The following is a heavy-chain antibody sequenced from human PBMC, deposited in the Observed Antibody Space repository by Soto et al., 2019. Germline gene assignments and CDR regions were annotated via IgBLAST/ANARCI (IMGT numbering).Heavy chain of an antibody. J-gene: IGHJ6*02. Sequence: QVHLVESGGGVVQPGRSLRLSCAASGFTFSNYAMHWVRQAPGKGLEWVAVISYDGSDKYNANSVKGRFTISRDNSKNTLYLQINSLRAEDTAVYYCARDTGPKGYNYYYFGMDVWGQGTTVTVSS. D-gene: IGHD5-18*01. V-gene: IGHV3-30-3*01. CDR3: ARDTGPKGYNYYYFGMDV. CDR1: GFTFSNYA. CDR2: ISYDGSDK.